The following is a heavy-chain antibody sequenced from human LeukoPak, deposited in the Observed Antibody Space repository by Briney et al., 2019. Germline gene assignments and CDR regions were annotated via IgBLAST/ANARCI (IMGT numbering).Heavy chain of an antibody. CDR2: IRGNGGAT. J-gene: IGHJ3*02. V-gene: IGHV3-23*01. CDR3: AKSVGWGGYDAFDM. CDR1: GFTFSSFA. D-gene: IGHD3-16*01. Sequence: GGSLRLSCAASGFTFSSFAMRWVRQAPGKGLEWVSAIRGNGGATFYADSVKGRFTISRDTSKNMLSLQMNSLRADDTAVYYCAKSVGWGGYDAFDMWGQGTMITVSS.